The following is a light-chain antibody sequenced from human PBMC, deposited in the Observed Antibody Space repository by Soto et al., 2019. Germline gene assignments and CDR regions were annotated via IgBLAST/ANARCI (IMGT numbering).Light chain of an antibody. Sequence: EIVMTQSPATLSVSPWERATLSCRASQSVSSNLAWYQQKPGQAPRLLIYGESTRATGITARFSGSGSGTEFTLTISSLQSEDFAVYYCQQYNNWSFTFGPGTKVDIK. CDR2: GES. CDR3: QQYNNWSFT. V-gene: IGKV3-15*01. J-gene: IGKJ3*01. CDR1: QSVSSN.